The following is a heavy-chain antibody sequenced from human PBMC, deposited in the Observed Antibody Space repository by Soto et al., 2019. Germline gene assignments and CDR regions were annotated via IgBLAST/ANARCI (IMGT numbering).Heavy chain of an antibody. D-gene: IGHD1-7*01. J-gene: IGHJ6*02. CDR1: GFTFSSYS. Sequence: EVQLLESGGGLVQPGGSLRLSCAASGFTFSSYSMNWVRQAPGKGLEWVSYISSSSSTIYYADSVKGRFTISRDNAKNSLYLQMNSLRDEDTAVYYCARIFPGTTNYYYGMDVWGQGTTVTVSS. CDR3: ARIFPGTTNYYYGMDV. CDR2: ISSSSSTI. V-gene: IGHV3-48*02.